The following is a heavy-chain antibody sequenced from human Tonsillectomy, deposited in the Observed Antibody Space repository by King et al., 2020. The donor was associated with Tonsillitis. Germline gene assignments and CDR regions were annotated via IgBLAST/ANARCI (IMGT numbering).Heavy chain of an antibody. CDR1: GGSFSGYY. CDR2: ISDSGRT. J-gene: IGHJ4*02. V-gene: IGHV4-34*01. Sequence: VQLQQWGAGLLKPSETLSLTCAVYGGSFSGYYWSWIRQTPGKGLEWIGEISDSGRTNYTPSLKSRVTISVDTSKNKFSLKLSSVTAADTAVYYCARKLVLYSYESNIYYGGDLDYWGQGTLVTVSS. D-gene: IGHD3-22*01. CDR3: ARKLVLYSYESNIYYGGDLDY.